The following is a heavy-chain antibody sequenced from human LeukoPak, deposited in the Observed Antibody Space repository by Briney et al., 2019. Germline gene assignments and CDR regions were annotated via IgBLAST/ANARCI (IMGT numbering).Heavy chain of an antibody. CDR3: ARAPSEIGGYYPEYFRH. CDR1: GFTFSTYW. J-gene: IGHJ1*01. Sequence: AGSLRLSCAASGFTFSTYWMHWVRQAPGKGVVWVSRIKSDGRTNYADSVKGRFTISRDNAKNTVSLQMNSLRPEDTGVYYCARAPSEIGGYYPEYFRHWGQGTLVTVSS. D-gene: IGHD3-22*01. V-gene: IGHV3-74*01. CDR2: IKSDGRT.